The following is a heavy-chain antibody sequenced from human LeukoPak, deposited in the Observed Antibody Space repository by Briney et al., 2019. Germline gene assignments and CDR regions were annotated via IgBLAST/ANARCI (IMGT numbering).Heavy chain of an antibody. J-gene: IGHJ3*02. Sequence: PGGSLRLSCAASGFTFSGYWMSWVRRAPGKGLEWVANIKQDGDEKYYVDSVKGRFAISRDNAKNSAYLQINSLRVEDTAVYYCVAVSYLAFDIWGQGTMVTVSS. CDR1: GFTFSGYW. CDR3: VAVSYLAFDI. D-gene: IGHD2-21*01. V-gene: IGHV3-7*01. CDR2: IKQDGDEK.